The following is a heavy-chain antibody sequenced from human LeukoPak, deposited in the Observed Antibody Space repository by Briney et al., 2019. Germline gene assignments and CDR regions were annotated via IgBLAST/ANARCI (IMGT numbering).Heavy chain of an antibody. CDR3: AIYGSGDY. CDR2: ISSSSHYI. CDR1: GFTFSSYS. J-gene: IGHJ4*02. D-gene: IGHD3-10*01. V-gene: IGHV3-21*01. Sequence: GGSLRLSCAASGFTFSSYSMNWVRRAPGKGLEWVSSISSSSHYIYYADSVKGRFTISRDNAKNSLCLQMNSLRAEDTAVYYCAIYGSGDYWGQGTLVTVSS.